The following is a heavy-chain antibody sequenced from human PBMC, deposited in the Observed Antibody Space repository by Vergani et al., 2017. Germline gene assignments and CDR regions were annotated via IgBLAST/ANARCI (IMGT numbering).Heavy chain of an antibody. CDR2: IFYSGTT. CDR1: GGSISSGDHC. D-gene: IGHD3-10*01. V-gene: IGHV4-31*11. J-gene: IGHJ5*02. CDR3: ARESNYYGSGSSNWFDP. Sequence: QVQLQESGPGLVKPSQTLSLTCAVSGGSISSGDHCWTWIRQRPGKGLEWIGYIFYSGTTYDNPSLRSRLTISVDTSQNQFSLKLRSVTAADTAVYYCARESNYYGSGSSNWFDPWGPGTLVTVSS.